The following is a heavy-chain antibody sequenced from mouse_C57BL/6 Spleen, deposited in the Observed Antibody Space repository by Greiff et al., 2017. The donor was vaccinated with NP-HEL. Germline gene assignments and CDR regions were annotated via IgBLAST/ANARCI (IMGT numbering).Heavy chain of an antibody. V-gene: IGHV1-15*01. CDR2: IDPETGGT. CDR3: TRLDTTDAMDY. D-gene: IGHD1-1*01. J-gene: IGHJ4*01. CDR1: GYTFTDYE. Sequence: QVQLKESGAELVRPGASVTLSCKASGYTFTDYEMHWVKQTPVHGLEWIGAIDPETGGTAYNQKFKGKAILTADKSSSTAYMELRSLTSEDSAVYYCTRLDTTDAMDYWGQGTSVTVSS.